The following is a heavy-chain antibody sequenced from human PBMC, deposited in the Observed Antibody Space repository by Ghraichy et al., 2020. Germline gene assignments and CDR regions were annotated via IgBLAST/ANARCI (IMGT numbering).Heavy chain of an antibody. CDR3: ARASRTTSGTQIDY. CDR2: ISSSGGTV. CDR1: GFILSDYY. V-gene: IGHV3-11*01. J-gene: IGHJ4*02. D-gene: IGHD3-10*01. Sequence: GGSLRLSCAASGFILSDYYMSWIRQAPGKGLEWVSYISSSGGTVYYADSVKGRFTISRVNAKNSLYLQMNSLRAEDTAVYYCARASRTTSGTQIDYWGQGTLVTVSS.